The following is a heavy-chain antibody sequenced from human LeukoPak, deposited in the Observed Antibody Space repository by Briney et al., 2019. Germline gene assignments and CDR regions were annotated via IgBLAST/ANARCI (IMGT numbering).Heavy chain of an antibody. V-gene: IGHV1-69*13. J-gene: IGHJ5*02. CDR3: ARDRLVGHNSPGPNSFDP. D-gene: IGHD1-1*01. CDR1: GGTFSSYA. CDR2: IIPIFGTA. Sequence: SVKVSCKASGGTFSSYAISWVRQAPGQGLEWMGGIIPIFGTANYAQKFQGRVTITADESTSTAYMELSSLRSEDTAVYYCARDRLVGHNSPGPNSFDPWGQGTLVTVSS.